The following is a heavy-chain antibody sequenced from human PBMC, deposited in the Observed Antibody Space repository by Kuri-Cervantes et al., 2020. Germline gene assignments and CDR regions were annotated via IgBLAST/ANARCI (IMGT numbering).Heavy chain of an antibody. CDR1: GFTFSSYW. CDR2: INSDGSST. V-gene: IGHV3-74*01. Sequence: GESLKISCAASGFTFSSYWMHWVRQAPGKGLVWVSRINSDGSSTSYADSVKGRFTISRDNAKNTLYLQMNSLRAEDTAVYYCAKEQWLNGMDVWGQGTTVTVSS. J-gene: IGHJ6*02. D-gene: IGHD6-19*01. CDR3: AKEQWLNGMDV.